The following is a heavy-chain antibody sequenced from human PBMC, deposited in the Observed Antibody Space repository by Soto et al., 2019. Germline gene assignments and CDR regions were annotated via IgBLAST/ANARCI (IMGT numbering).Heavy chain of an antibody. CDR2: FSLSGDT. V-gene: IGHV4-4*07. J-gene: IGHJ6*02. D-gene: IGHD6-25*01. CDR3: AREVKQRLGYYYIGLDV. Sequence: PSETLSLTCAVSGDSIRTFYWNWFRQPAGGGLEWIGRFSLSGDTDYNPSLRSRLTMSFDTSKSQFSLSLTSVTAADTAVYYCAREVKQRLGYYYIGLDVWGQGXTVTVYS. CDR1: GDSIRTFY.